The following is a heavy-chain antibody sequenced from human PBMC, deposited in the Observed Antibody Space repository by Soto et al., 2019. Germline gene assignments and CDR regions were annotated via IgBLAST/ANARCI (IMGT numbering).Heavy chain of an antibody. CDR3: ARYCSNTSCYMLDY. D-gene: IGHD2-2*02. Sequence: QLQESGPGLVRPSETLSLICTVSGASVTGAGYYWSWIRQPPGKGLEWIGYVSSTGNTIHNPDLKSRVTMSVDMPKNQFSLRLDSVTAADTAVYYCARYCSNTSCYMLDYWGQGTLVTASS. J-gene: IGHJ4*02. V-gene: IGHV4-61*08. CDR2: VSSTGNT. CDR1: GASVTGAGYY.